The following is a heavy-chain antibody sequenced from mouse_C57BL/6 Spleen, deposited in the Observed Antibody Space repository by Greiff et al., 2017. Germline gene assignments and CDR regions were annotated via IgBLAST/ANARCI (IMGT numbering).Heavy chain of an antibody. CDR2: INPSNGGT. V-gene: IGHV1-53*01. CDR3: ARSYYGSEAWFAY. J-gene: IGHJ3*01. D-gene: IGHD1-1*01. CDR1: GYTFTSYW. Sequence: QVHVKQPGTELVKPGASVKLSCKASGYTFTSYWMHWVKQRPGQGLEWIGNINPSNGGTNYNEKFKSKATLTVDKSSSTAYMQLSSLTSEDSAVYYCARSYYGSEAWFAYWGQGTLVTVSA.